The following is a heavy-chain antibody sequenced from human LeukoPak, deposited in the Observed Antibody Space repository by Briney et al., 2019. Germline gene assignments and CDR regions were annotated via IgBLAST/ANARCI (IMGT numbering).Heavy chain of an antibody. Sequence: NPSETLSLTCTVSGASISNYYWSWIRQTPEKGLEWMGHIHSSGGSSYYPSLKSRLTLSIDTSRNQLSLKLPSVTAADTAVYFCARLGSYHDFWGQGALVTVSS. J-gene: IGHJ4*02. V-gene: IGHV4-4*09. CDR3: ARLGSYHDF. CDR2: IHSSGGS. D-gene: IGHD1-26*01. CDR1: GASISNYY.